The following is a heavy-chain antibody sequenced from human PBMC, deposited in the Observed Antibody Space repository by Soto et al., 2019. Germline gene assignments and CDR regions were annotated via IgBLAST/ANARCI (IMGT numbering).Heavy chain of an antibody. CDR3: ARGLFGGSHGPVGY. CDR2: IYHSGST. CDR1: GGFIISDNW. V-gene: IGHV4-4*02. Sequence: PSETLSLTCAVSGGFIISDNWWSWVRQPPGKGLEWIGEIYHSGSTNYNPSLKSRVTIPVDKSRNQMSLKLISVTAADTAVYYCARGLFGGSHGPVGYWGQGTLVTVS. J-gene: IGHJ4*02. D-gene: IGHD1-26*01.